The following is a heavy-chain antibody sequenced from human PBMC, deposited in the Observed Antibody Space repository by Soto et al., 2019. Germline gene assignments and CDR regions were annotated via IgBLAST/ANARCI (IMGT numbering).Heavy chain of an antibody. CDR3: AADHYEGWFDP. J-gene: IGHJ5*02. D-gene: IGHD3-3*01. Sequence: QMQLVQSGPEVKKPGTSVKVSCKASGFTFTSSAVQWVRQARGQRLEWIGWIVVGSGNTNYAQKFQERVTITRDLSTSTAYMELSSLRSEDTAVYYCAADHYEGWFDPWGQGTLVTVSS. V-gene: IGHV1-58*01. CDR2: IVVGSGNT. CDR1: GFTFTSSA.